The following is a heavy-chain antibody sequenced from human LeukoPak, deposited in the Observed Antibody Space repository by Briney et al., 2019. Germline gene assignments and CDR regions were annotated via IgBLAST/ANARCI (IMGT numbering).Heavy chain of an antibody. Sequence: ASVKVSCKASGYTFTRHYMHWVRQAPGQGLEWMVIINPSGGSTIYAQKFQGRVTMTRDTSTSTVYMELSSLRSEDTAVYYCARVLGGLAFRTFDYWGQGTLVTVSS. CDR1: GYTFTRHY. CDR2: INPSGGST. J-gene: IGHJ4*02. CDR3: ARVLGGLAFRTFDY. D-gene: IGHD3-16*01. V-gene: IGHV1-46*01.